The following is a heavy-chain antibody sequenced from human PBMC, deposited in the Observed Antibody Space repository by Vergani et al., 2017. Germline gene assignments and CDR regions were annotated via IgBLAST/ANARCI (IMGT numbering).Heavy chain of an antibody. J-gene: IGHJ3*02. Sequence: EVQLLESGGGLVQPGGSLRLSCAASGFTFSSYWMHWVRHAPRKGLVWVSRINSDGSSTSYADSVKGLFTISRDNAKNTLYLQMNIQRAEDTAVYYCARDRSMGEAFDIWGQGTMVTVSS. V-gene: IGHV3-74*01. CDR3: ARDRSMGEAFDI. D-gene: IGHD3-16*01. CDR2: INSDGSST. CDR1: GFTFSSYW.